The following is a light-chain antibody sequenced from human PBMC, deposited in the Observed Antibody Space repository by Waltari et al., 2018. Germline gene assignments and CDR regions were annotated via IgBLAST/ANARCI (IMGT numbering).Light chain of an antibody. J-gene: IGKJ4*01. CDR2: AAP. CDR3: QQANSFPLT. CDR1: QSVSKY. Sequence: ELVLTQSPGTLSLSPGESATLSGRASQSVSKYLAWYKQRPGQAPRLLIYAAPTRATGIPDRFSGSGFGTDFSLTISRLEPEDFATYYCQQANSFPLTFGGGTKVEIK. V-gene: IGKV3-20*01.